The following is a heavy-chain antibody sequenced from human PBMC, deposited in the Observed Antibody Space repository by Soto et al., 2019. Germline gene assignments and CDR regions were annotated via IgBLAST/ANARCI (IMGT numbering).Heavy chain of an antibody. CDR3: ARAICSGGSCYLYYYYYYMDV. Sequence: QSQTLSLTCAISGDSVSSNSAAWNWIRQSPSRGLEWLGRTYYRSKWYNDYAVSVKSRITINPDTSKNQFSLQLNSVTPEDTAVYYCARAICSGGSCYLYYYYYYMDVWGKGTTVTVSS. CDR2: TYYRSKWYN. D-gene: IGHD2-15*01. V-gene: IGHV6-1*01. J-gene: IGHJ6*03. CDR1: GDSVSSNSAA.